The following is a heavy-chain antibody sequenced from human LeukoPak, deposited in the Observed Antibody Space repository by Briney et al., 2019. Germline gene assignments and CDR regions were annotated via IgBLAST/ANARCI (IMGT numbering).Heavy chain of an antibody. D-gene: IGHD2-2*02. V-gene: IGHV3-23*01. CDR1: GFTFSSYA. CDR3: AKDREDIVVVPAAILDY. CDR2: ISGSGGST. J-gene: IGHJ4*02. Sequence: GSLRLSCAASGFTFSSYAMSWVRQAPGKGLEWVPAISGSGGSTYYADSVKGRFTISRDNSKNTLYLQMNSLRAEDTAVYYCAKDREDIVVVPAAILDYWGQGTLVTVSS.